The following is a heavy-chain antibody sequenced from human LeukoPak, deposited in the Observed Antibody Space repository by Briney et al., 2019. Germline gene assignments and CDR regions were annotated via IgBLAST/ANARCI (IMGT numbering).Heavy chain of an antibody. CDR1: GGTFSSYA. Sequence: GASVKVSCKASGGTFSSYAISWVRQAPGQGLEWMGGIIPIFGTANYAQKFQGRVTITADESTSTAYMELSSLRSEGTAVYYCALQLPHAFDIWGQGTMVTVSS. V-gene: IGHV1-69*01. CDR3: ALQLPHAFDI. J-gene: IGHJ3*02. CDR2: IIPIFGTA. D-gene: IGHD2-2*01.